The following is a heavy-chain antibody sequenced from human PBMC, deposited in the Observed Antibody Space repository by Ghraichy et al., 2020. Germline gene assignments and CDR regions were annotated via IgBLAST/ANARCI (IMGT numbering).Heavy chain of an antibody. J-gene: IGHJ6*02. CDR3: ARDAYKWNYGDSLGGAMDV. CDR1: GGSISSSH. CDR2: IYYSGST. V-gene: IGHV4-59*01. D-gene: IGHD1-7*01. Sequence: SQTLSLTCTVSGGSISSSHWSWIRQPPGKGLEWIGNIYYSGSTNYNPSLESRVTISVDTSKNQFSLKLSSVTAADTAVYYCARDAYKWNYGDSLGGAMDVWGQGTTVTVSS.